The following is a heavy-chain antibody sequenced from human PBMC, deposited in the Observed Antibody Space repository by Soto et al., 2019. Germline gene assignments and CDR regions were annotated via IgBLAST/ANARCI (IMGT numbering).Heavy chain of an antibody. CDR1: GGSISSSSYY. J-gene: IGHJ5*02. D-gene: IGHD3-3*01. CDR3: ARHSCGDWAHVETPITIFGVVSSCRFDP. V-gene: IGHV4-39*01. Sequence: QLQLQESGPGLVKPSETLSLTCTVSGGSISSSSYYWGWIRQPPGKGLEWIGSIYYSGSTYYNPSLKSRVTISVDTSKNQFSLKLSSVTAADTAVYYCARHSCGDWAHVETPITIFGVVSSCRFDPWGQGTLVTVSS. CDR2: IYYSGST.